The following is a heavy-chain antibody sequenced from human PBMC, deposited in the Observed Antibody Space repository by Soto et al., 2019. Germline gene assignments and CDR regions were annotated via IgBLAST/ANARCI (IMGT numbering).Heavy chain of an antibody. V-gene: IGHV4-31*03. CDR2: IYYSGST. D-gene: IGHD6-13*01. CDR1: GGSISSGGYY. CDR3: ARVKGDSSSWNGGGLSWFDP. Sequence: QVQLQESGPGLVKPSQTLSLTCTVSGGSISSGGYYWSWIRQHPGKGLEWIGYIYYSGSTYYNPSLKSRVTISVDTSKNQFSLKLSSVTAADTAVYYCARVKGDSSSWNGGGLSWFDPWGQGTLVTVSS. J-gene: IGHJ5*02.